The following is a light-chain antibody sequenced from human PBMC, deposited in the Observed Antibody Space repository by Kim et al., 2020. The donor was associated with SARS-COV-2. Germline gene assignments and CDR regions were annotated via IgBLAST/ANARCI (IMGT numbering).Light chain of an antibody. CDR3: QSRDSGGNVL. Sequence: SSELTQDPAVSMALGQTVRITCQGDSLRSYYATWYQQRPRQAPVLVIYGRNNRPSGIPDRFSGSSSGNTASLTISGAQAEDEADFYCQSRDSGGNVLFGGGTKLTVL. CDR2: GRN. CDR1: SLRSYY. V-gene: IGLV3-19*01. J-gene: IGLJ2*01.